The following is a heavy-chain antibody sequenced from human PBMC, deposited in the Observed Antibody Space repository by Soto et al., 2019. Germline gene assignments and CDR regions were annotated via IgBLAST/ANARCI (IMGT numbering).Heavy chain of an antibody. Sequence: EVQLVETGGGLIQPGGSLRLSCAASGFTVSNTYMTWVRQPPGKGLECVSVIYTAGGTNYADSVKGRCIISRDNSNNTLYLQMNSLRAEDTAVYYCARALPVAKGGFDPWGQGTLVTVSS. CDR1: GFTVSNTY. V-gene: IGHV3-53*02. CDR2: IYTAGGT. J-gene: IGHJ5*02. D-gene: IGHD2-2*01. CDR3: ARALPVAKGGFDP.